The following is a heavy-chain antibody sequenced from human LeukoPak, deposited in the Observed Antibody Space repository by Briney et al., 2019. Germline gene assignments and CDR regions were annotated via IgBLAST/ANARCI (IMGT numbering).Heavy chain of an antibody. CDR2: IYSGGST. CDR1: GLTVSSNY. V-gene: IGHV3-53*01. J-gene: IGHJ3*02. CDR3: ARDSSGYYYYAFDI. D-gene: IGHD3-22*01. Sequence: GGSLRLSCAASGLTVSSNYMSWVRQAPGKGLEWVSVIYSGGSTYYADSVKGRFTISRDNSKNTLYLQMNSLRAEDTAGYYCARDSSGYYYYAFDIWGQGTMVTVSS.